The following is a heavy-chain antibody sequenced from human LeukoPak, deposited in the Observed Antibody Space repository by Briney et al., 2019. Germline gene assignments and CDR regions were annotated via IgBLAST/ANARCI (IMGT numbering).Heavy chain of an antibody. V-gene: IGHV1-46*01. CDR3: ARVLKGYCSSTSCYRGYGMDV. Sequence: ASVKVSCKASGYTFTSYAMHWVRQAPGQGLEWMGIINPSGGSTSYAQKFQGRVTMTRDTSTSTVYMELSSLRSEDTAVYYCARVLKGYCSSTSCYRGYGMDVWGQGTTVTVSS. D-gene: IGHD2-2*02. CDR2: INPSGGST. CDR1: GYTFTSYA. J-gene: IGHJ6*02.